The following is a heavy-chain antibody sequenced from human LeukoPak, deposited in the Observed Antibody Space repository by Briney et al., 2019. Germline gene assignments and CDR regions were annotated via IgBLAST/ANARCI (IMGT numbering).Heavy chain of an antibody. Sequence: ASVKVSCKASGYTFTGYYMHWVRQAPGQGLEWMGWINPNSGGTNYAQKFQGRVTMTRDTSISTAYMELSRLRSDDTAVYYCARVSSSSRDYYYYMDVWGKGTTVTVSS. V-gene: IGHV1-2*02. J-gene: IGHJ6*03. CDR1: GYTFTGYY. D-gene: IGHD6-6*01. CDR2: INPNSGGT. CDR3: ARVSSSSRDYYYYMDV.